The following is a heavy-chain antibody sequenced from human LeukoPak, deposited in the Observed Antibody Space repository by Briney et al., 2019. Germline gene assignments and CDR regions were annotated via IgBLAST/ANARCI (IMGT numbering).Heavy chain of an antibody. Sequence: GASVKVSCKASGYTFTGNYMHWVRQAPGQGLEWMGWISAYSGNTNYVQKFQGRVTMATDASTSTAYMELRSLRSDDTAVYYCARDIATVVHQDWGQGTLVTVSS. V-gene: IGHV1-18*04. CDR1: GYTFTGNY. J-gene: IGHJ4*02. CDR3: ARDIATVVHQD. CDR2: ISAYSGNT. D-gene: IGHD2-2*01.